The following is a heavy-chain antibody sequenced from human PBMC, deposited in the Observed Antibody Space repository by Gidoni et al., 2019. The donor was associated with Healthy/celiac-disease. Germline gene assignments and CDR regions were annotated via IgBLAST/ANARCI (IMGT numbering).Heavy chain of an antibody. CDR3: ARDSTETTIFGVVTLDY. CDR1: GGTFSSYT. V-gene: IGHV1-69*04. CDR2: IIPILGIA. D-gene: IGHD3-3*01. Sequence: AEAKESGPTTYKVYCKASGGTFSSYTISWVRQAPGQGLEWMGRIIPILGIANYAQKFQGRVTITADKSTSTAYMELSSLRSEDTAVYYCARDSTETTIFGVVTLDYWGQGTLVTVSS. J-gene: IGHJ4*02.